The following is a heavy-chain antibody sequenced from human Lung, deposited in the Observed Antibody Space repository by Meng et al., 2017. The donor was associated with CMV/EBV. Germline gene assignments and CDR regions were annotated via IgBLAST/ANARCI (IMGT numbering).Heavy chain of an antibody. CDR3: ASHYYGSGTFDQ. CDR1: GFTVSSNY. CDR2: IYSGGDT. Sequence: EVQLVESGGGLIQPGGSLRLSCAASGFTVSSNYISWVRQAPGKGLEWVSVIYSGGDTHYADSVKGRFTIFRDNSKNTLYLQMHSLRAEDTAVYYCASHYYGSGTFDQWGQGTLVTVSS. V-gene: IGHV3-53*01. J-gene: IGHJ4*02. D-gene: IGHD3-10*01.